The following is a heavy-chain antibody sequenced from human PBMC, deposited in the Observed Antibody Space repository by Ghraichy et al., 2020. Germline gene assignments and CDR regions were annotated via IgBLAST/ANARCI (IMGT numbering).Heavy chain of an antibody. V-gene: IGHV3-23*01. CDR2: ISARDGST. Sequence: GESLNISCAASGFTFSTYAMNWVRQAPGKGLEWVSVISARDGSTYYADSVKGRFTISRDNSKNTLYLQMNSLRAEDTAVYYCAKDGGGWYQAIRGFYYGMDVWGRGTTVTVSS. D-gene: IGHD6-19*01. CDR1: GFTFSTYA. CDR3: AKDGGGWYQAIRGFYYGMDV. J-gene: IGHJ6*02.